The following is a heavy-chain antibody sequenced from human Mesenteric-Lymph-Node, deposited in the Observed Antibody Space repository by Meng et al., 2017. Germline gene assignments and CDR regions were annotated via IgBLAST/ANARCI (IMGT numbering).Heavy chain of an antibody. Sequence: QVQLAQSGAEVKKPGASVKVACKASGYTFTSYGISWVRQAPGQGLEWMGWISAYNGNTNYAQKLQGRVTMTTDTSTSTAYMELRSLRSDDTAVYYCASSWGSGSYYVALGYWGQGTLVTVSS. V-gene: IGHV1-18*01. CDR3: ASSWGSGSYYVALGY. CDR1: GYTFTSYG. D-gene: IGHD1-26*01. J-gene: IGHJ4*02. CDR2: ISAYNGNT.